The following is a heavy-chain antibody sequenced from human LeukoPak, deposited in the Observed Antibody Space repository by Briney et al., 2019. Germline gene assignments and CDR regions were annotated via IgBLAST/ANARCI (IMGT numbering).Heavy chain of an antibody. Sequence: SETLSLTCTVSGGSISSYYWSRIRQPAGKGLEWIGRIYTSGSTNYNPSLKSRVTMSVDTSKNQFSLKLSSVTAADTAVYYCARDEASYYYDSSGYPPGAFDIWGQGTMVTVSS. D-gene: IGHD3-22*01. V-gene: IGHV4-4*07. CDR2: IYTSGST. CDR1: GGSISSYY. J-gene: IGHJ3*02. CDR3: ARDEASYYYDSSGYPPGAFDI.